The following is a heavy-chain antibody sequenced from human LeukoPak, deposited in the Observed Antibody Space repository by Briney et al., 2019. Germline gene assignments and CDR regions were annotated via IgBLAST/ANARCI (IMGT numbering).Heavy chain of an antibody. V-gene: IGHV1-18*01. CDR3: ARDPHSSSWYDY. D-gene: IGHD6-13*01. J-gene: IGHJ4*02. CDR1: GYAFTNYA. Sequence: ASVKVSCKASGYAFTNYAISWVRQAPGQGLEWMGWISVYNGNTNYAQKLQGRVTMTADTSTTTAYMELRSLRSDDTAVYYCARDPHSSSWYDYWGQGTLVTVSS. CDR2: ISVYNGNT.